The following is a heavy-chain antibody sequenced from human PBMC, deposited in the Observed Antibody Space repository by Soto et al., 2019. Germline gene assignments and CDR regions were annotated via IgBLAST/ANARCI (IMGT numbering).Heavy chain of an antibody. Sequence: PSETLSLTCTVSGGSISSYYWSWIRQPPGKGLEWIGYIYYSGSTNYNPSLKSRVTISVDTSKNQFSLKLSSVTAADTAVYYCASQLWDQYSSSWYGGSAFDIWGQGTTVTVSS. V-gene: IGHV4-59*01. J-gene: IGHJ3*02. D-gene: IGHD6-13*01. CDR1: GGSISSYY. CDR2: IYYSGST. CDR3: ASQLWDQYSSSWYGGSAFDI.